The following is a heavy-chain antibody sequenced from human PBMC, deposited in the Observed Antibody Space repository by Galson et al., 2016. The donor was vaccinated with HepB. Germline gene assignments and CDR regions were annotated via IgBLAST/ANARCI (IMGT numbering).Heavy chain of an antibody. J-gene: IGHJ4*02. V-gene: IGHV6-1*01. CDR2: TYYRSKWYD. CDR1: GDSVSSNSGA. D-gene: IGHD2-21*02. Sequence: CAISGDSVSSNSGAWNWIRQSPSRGLEWLGRTYYRSKWYDDYAVSFKSRITINPDTSKNQSSLQLNAVTPEDTAVYYCARGTALTGLDFWGQGTLVTVSS. CDR3: ARGTALTGLDF.